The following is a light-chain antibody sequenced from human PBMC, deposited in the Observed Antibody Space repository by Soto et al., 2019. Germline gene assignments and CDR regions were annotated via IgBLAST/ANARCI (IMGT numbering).Light chain of an antibody. Sequence: DIVMTQSPDSLSVSLGERATINCKSSQSVLYSSNNKNYLAWYQQKPGQPPKLLIYWASTRESGVPDRFSGSWSGTDFTLTFSSLQAEDLAVYYYQQYYSTPLLTFGGLTKVEI. CDR3: QQYYSTPLLT. J-gene: IGKJ4*01. CDR2: WAS. V-gene: IGKV4-1*01. CDR1: QSVLYSSNNKNY.